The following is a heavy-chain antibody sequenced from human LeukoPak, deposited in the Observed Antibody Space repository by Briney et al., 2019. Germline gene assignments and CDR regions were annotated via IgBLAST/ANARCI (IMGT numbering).Heavy chain of an antibody. J-gene: IGHJ6*03. D-gene: IGHD6-13*01. V-gene: IGHV4-59*01. CDR1: GGSISSYY. Sequence: SETLSLTCTVSGGSISSYYWSWIRQPPGKGLEWIGYIYYSGSTNYNPSLKSRVTISVDTSKNQFSLKLSSVTAADTAVYYCARRYSSSWYPYYYYYMDVWGKGTTVTVSS. CDR3: ARRYSSSWYPYYYYYMDV. CDR2: IYYSGST.